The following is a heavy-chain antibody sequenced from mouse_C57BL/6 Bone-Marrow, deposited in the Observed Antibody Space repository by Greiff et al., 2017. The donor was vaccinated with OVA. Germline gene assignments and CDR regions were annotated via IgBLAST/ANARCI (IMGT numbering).Heavy chain of an antibody. J-gene: IGHJ4*01. CDR2: SRNKANDYTT. D-gene: IGHD2-3*01. Sequence: EVKVVESGGGLVQSGRSLRLSCATSGFTFSDFYMEWVRQAPGKGLEWIAASRNKANDYTTEYSASVKGRCIVSRDTSQSILYLQMNALRAEDTAIYYCARDNDGYSYAMDYWGQGTSVTVSS. CDR1: GFTFSDFY. CDR3: ARDNDGYSYAMDY. V-gene: IGHV7-1*01.